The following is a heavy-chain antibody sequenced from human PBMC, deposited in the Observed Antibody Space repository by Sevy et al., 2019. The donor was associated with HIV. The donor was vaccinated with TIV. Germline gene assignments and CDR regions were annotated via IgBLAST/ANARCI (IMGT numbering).Heavy chain of an antibody. J-gene: IGHJ6*02. CDR3: AKASHDIVVVPAAIQDLYYYYGMDV. CDR1: GFTFSSYA. CDR2: LSGSGGST. V-gene: IGHV3-23*01. D-gene: IGHD2-2*02. Sequence: GGSLRLSCAASGFTFSSYAMSWVRQAPGKGLEWVSALSGSGGSTYYADSVKGRFTISRDNSKNTLYLQMNSLRAEDTAVYYCAKASHDIVVVPAAIQDLYYYYGMDVWGQGTTVTVSS.